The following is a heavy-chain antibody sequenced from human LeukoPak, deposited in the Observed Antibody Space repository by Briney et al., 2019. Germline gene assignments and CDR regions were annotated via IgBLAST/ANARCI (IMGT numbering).Heavy chain of an antibody. CDR3: ARGENGSFDR. CDR1: GFTFSTHD. CDR2: ISSTGGDK. V-gene: IGHV3-48*03. J-gene: IGHJ4*02. D-gene: IGHD5-24*01. Sequence: PGVSLRLSCAAPGFTFSTHDLNWVRQAPGKGLEWISYISSTGGDKFYADPVKGRFIISRDNAMNSVYMEMNDLTAEDTAFYYCARGENGSFDRWGQGTLVIVSS.